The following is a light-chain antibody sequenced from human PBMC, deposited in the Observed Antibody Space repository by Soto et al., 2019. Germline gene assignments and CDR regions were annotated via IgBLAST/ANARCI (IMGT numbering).Light chain of an antibody. J-gene: IGLJ2*01. CDR2: YDS. CDR3: QVWNSSSDHVV. Sequence: SYELTQPPSVSVAPGKTARINCGGNNIGSKSVHWYQQKPGQAPVLVIYYDSDRTSGIPERFSGSNSGNTATLTISRVEAGDEAYYYCQVWNSSSDHVVFGGGTKPTVL. CDR1: NIGSKS. V-gene: IGLV3-21*04.